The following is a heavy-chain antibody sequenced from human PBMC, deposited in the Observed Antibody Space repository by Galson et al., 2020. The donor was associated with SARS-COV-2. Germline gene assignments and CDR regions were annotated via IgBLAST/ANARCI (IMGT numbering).Heavy chain of an antibody. CDR2: ISYEGSNK. Sequence: GGSLRLSCAASGFTFSNYGMHWVRQAPGKGLDWVAVISYEGSNKYSADSVRGRFFISRDNSKNTLYLQMDSLRAEDTAVYYCAKRPKFVEMWPYGMDVWGQGTTVTVSS. J-gene: IGHJ6*02. CDR3: AKRPKFVEMWPYGMDV. V-gene: IGHV3-30*18. D-gene: IGHD2-21*01. CDR1: GFTFSNYG.